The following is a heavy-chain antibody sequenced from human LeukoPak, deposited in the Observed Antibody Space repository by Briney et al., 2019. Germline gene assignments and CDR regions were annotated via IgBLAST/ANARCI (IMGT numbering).Heavy chain of an antibody. CDR1: GFTFSTYS. Sequence: GGSLRLSCAASGFTFSTYSMKWVRQAPGKGLEWVSYISDSSAMYYADSVRGRFTISRDNGKNSLYLQMNSLRAEDTAVYYCARYRHLGYWGQGTLVTVSS. J-gene: IGHJ4*02. CDR3: ARYRHLGY. V-gene: IGHV3-48*04. CDR2: ISDSSAM.